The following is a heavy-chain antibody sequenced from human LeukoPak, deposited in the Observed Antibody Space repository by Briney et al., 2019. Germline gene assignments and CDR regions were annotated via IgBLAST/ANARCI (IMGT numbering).Heavy chain of an antibody. D-gene: IGHD3-22*01. CDR1: GGSISSSSYY. J-gene: IGHJ5*02. V-gene: IGHV4-39*01. CDR2: IYYSGST. Sequence: NPSETLSLTCTVSGGSISSSSYYWGWIRQPPGKGLEWIGSIYYSGSTYYNPSLKSRVTISVDTSKNQFSLKLSSVTAADTAVYYCARQEVGYYYTSGSLACWFDPWGQGTLVTVSS. CDR3: ARQEVGYYYTSGSLACWFDP.